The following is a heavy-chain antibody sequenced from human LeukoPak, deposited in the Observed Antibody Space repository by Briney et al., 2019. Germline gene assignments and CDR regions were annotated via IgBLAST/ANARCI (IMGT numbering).Heavy chain of an antibody. J-gene: IGHJ4*02. CDR3: ARRGVGSRYFDY. V-gene: IGHV4-59*01. CDR1: GGSISSYY. CDR2: IYYSGST. D-gene: IGHD6-13*01. Sequence: SETLSLTCTVSGGSISSYYWSWIRQPPGKGLEWIGYIYYSGSTNYNPSLKSRVTISVDTSKNQFSLKLSSVTAADTAVYYCARRGVGSRYFDYWGQGTLVTVSS.